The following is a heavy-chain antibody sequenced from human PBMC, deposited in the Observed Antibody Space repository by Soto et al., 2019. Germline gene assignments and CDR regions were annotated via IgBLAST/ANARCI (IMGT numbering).Heavy chain of an antibody. CDR1: GGSISNYY. Sequence: QVQLQESGPGLVKPSETLSLTCTVSGGSISNYYWTWIRQPPGKGLEWIGYIYYSGSTNYNPSLTSGRTISVATSKNPFSLKLPPATAADTAVYYCASLPRADDGAVFAPWGQGTLVTVSS. CDR3: ASLPRADDGAVFAP. J-gene: IGHJ5*02. V-gene: IGHV4-59*01. CDR2: IYYSGST. D-gene: IGHD4-17*01.